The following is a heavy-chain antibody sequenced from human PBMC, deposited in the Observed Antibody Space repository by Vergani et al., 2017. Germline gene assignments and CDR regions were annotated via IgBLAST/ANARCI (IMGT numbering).Heavy chain of an antibody. D-gene: IGHD3-9*01. J-gene: IGHJ4*02. V-gene: IGHV4-39*01. CDR3: ARTESFILRYFHWAL. Sequence: QLHLQESGPGLVKPSETLSLTCTVSGGSITSSSYYWGWFRQPPGKGLEWIGNIYHSGGAYYNPSLKGRVTISVDTSKTQFSLEVTSVTAADPAIYFCARTESFILRYFHWALWGQGTLVTVSS. CDR2: IYHSGGA. CDR1: GGSITSSSYY.